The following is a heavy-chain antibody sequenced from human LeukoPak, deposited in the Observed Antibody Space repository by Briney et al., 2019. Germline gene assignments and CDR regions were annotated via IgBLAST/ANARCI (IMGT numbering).Heavy chain of an antibody. V-gene: IGHV3-21*01. CDR3: ARDGADRFITMVRGVILDY. CDR2: ISSSSSYI. CDR1: GFTFSSYS. D-gene: IGHD3-10*01. Sequence: GGSLRLSCAASGFTFSSYSMNWVRQAPGKGLEWVSSISSSSSYIYYADSVKGRFTISRANSKNTLYLQMNSLRADDTAVYYCARDGADRFITMVRGVILDYWGRGTLVTVSP. J-gene: IGHJ4*02.